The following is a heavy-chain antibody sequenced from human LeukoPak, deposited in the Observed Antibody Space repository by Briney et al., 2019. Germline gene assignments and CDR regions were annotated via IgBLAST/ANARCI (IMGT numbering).Heavy chain of an antibody. CDR3: AKEKKYYYDGSGYPGYDY. J-gene: IGHJ4*02. V-gene: IGHV3-21*01. Sequence: GGSLRLSCAASGFTFSTYSMNWLRLAPGKGLEWVSSISPDSNYKYYVDSVKGRFTISRDNAKSSLYLQMNSLRVEDTAVYYCAKEKKYYYDGSGYPGYDYWGQGTLVTVSS. CDR1: GFTFSTYS. CDR2: ISPDSNYK. D-gene: IGHD3-22*01.